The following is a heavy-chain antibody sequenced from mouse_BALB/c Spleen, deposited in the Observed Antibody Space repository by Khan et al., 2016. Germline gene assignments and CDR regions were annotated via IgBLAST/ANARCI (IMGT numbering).Heavy chain of an antibody. V-gene: IGHV5-6-3*01. CDR3: ARTARTIN. CDR2: INSNGGST. J-gene: IGHJ2*01. CDR1: GFTFSSYG. Sequence: EVELVESGGGLVQPGGSLKLSCAASGFTFSSYGMSWVRQTPDKRLELVATINSNGGSTYYPDSVKGRFTISRDNAKNTLYLQMSSLKSEDTAMYYCARTARTINLGQGTTLTVSS. D-gene: IGHD1-2*01.